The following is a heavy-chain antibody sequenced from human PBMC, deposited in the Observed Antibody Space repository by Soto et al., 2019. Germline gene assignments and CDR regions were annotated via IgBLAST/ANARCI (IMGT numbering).Heavy chain of an antibody. J-gene: IGHJ4*02. CDR3: ARGPQIFGVVIILMGGYFDY. D-gene: IGHD3-3*01. CDR2: VFYSGST. Sequence: SETLSLTCTVSGCSLSNSSYYLGWIRQPPGEGLEWIGSVFYSGSTYYNPSLKSRVTISVDTSKNQFSLKLSSVTAADTAVYYCARGPQIFGVVIILMGGYFDYWGQGTLVTVSS. V-gene: IGHV4-39*01. CDR1: GCSLSNSSYY.